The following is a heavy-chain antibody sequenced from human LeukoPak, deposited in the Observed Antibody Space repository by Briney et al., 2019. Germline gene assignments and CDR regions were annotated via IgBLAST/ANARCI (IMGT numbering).Heavy chain of an antibody. D-gene: IGHD6-13*01. J-gene: IGHJ4*02. CDR2: INPNSGGT. Sequence: ASVKVSCKASGYTFTGYYMHWVRQAPGQGLEWMGWINPNSGGTNYAQKFQGRVTMTRDTSISTAYMELSRLRSDDTAVYYCARGGYSSSWYLGSPDYWGQGTLVTVSS. V-gene: IGHV1-2*02. CDR1: GYTFTGYY. CDR3: ARGGYSSSWYLGSPDY.